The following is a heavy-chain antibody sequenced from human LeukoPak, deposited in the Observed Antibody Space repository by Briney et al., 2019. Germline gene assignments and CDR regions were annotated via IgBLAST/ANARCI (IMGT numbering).Heavy chain of an antibody. CDR1: VYTFTGYY. CDR3: ARSGYYYGLDV. CDR2: MRWNNPSSGGT. V-gene: IGHV1-2*02. Sequence: GASVKVSCKTSVYTFTGYYMHWVRQAPGQGLEWMGWMRWNNPSSGGTNYAQRFQGRVTMTRDTSISTAYMELYRLTSDDTAVYYCARSGYYYGLDVWGQGTTVTVSS. J-gene: IGHJ6*02. D-gene: IGHD1-26*01.